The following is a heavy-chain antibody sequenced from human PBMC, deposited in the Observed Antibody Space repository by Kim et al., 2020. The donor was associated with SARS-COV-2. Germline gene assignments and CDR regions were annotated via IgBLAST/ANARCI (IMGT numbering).Heavy chain of an antibody. CDR2: DGSST. V-gene: IGHV3-74*01. Sequence: DGSSTRYADSVKGRFTISRDNAKNSLYLQMNSLGAEDTAVYYCARGYFDYWGQGTLVTVSS. CDR3: ARGYFDY. J-gene: IGHJ4*02.